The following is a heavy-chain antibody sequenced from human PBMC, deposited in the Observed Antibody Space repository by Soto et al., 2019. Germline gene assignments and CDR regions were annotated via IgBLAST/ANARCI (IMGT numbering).Heavy chain of an antibody. V-gene: IGHV1-18*01. CDR3: ARDKGAYCGGDCYSTWFDP. CDR1: GYTFTSYG. Sequence: QVQLVQSGAEVKKPGASVKVSCKASGYTFTSYGISWMRQAPGQGLEWMGWSSAYSGNTNYAQKLQGRVTMTTDTSTSTAYMELRSLRSDDTAVYYCARDKGAYCGGDCYSTWFDPWGQGTLVTVSS. J-gene: IGHJ5*02. D-gene: IGHD2-21*02. CDR2: SSAYSGNT.